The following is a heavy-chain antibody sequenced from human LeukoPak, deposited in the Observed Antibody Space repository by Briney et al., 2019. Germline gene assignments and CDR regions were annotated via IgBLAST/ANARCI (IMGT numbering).Heavy chain of an antibody. D-gene: IGHD4-17*01. CDR1: GFTVSSNY. V-gene: IGHV3-66*02. Sequence: PGGSLRLSCAASGFTVSSNYMGWVRQAPGKGLEWVSVIYSGGSTYYADSVKGRFTISRDNSKNTLYLQMNSLRAEDTAVYYCANLHDYGDSNDAFDIWGQGTMVTVSS. CDR3: ANLHDYGDSNDAFDI. J-gene: IGHJ3*02. CDR2: IYSGGST.